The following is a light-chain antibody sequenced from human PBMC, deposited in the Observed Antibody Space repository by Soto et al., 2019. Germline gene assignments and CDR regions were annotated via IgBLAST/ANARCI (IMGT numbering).Light chain of an antibody. CDR3: QQYGSSPQT. J-gene: IGKJ1*01. V-gene: IGKV3-20*01. CDR1: QSVRSSY. CDR2: GAS. Sequence: EIFLTQSPGTLSLSRWERATLSWRASQSVRSSYLAWYQQKPSQSPRLLIYGASSRATGIPDRFSGSGSGTDFTLTITRLEPEDFAVYYCQQYGSSPQTFGQGTKVDIK.